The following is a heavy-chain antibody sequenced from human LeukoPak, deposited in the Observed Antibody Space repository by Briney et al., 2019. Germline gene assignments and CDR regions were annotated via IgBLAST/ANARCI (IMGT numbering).Heavy chain of an antibody. CDR1: GFTFSSYS. V-gene: IGHV3-21*01. D-gene: IGHD6-6*01. CDR2: ISSSSHYI. J-gene: IGHJ4*02. CDR3: ARDSSSSRGGIIDY. Sequence: GGSLRLSCAASGFTFSSYSMNWVRQAPGKGLEWVSFISSSSHYIHFADSVKGRFTISRDNAKNSLYLQMDSLRAEDTAVYYCARDSSSSRGGIIDYWGQGTLVTVSS.